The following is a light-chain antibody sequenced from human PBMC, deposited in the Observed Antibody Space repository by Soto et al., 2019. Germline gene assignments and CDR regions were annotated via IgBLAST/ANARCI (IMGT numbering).Light chain of an antibody. J-gene: IGKJ1*01. CDR1: QGISKY. CDR2: AAS. V-gene: IGKV1-27*01. Sequence: DIQMTQSPSSLSTSVGDRVTITCRASQGISKYLAWYQQKPGKVPKLLIYAASTLQSGVPSRFSGSGSGTEFTLTISSLQPDDFATYYCQQYNTYSRTFGQGTKVDIK. CDR3: QQYNTYSRT.